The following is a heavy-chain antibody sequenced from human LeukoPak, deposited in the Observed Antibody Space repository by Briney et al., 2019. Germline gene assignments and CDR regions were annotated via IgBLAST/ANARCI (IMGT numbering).Heavy chain of an antibody. CDR2: IYDSGST. D-gene: IGHD2-21*01. J-gene: IGHJ4*02. V-gene: IGHV4-59*08. CDR3: ARHIHYYDW. CDR1: GASISSYY. Sequence: PSETLSLTCTVSGASISSYYWSWIRQPPGKGLEWIGYIYDSGSTNYNPSLKSRVTISLDKSKNQFSLKMRPVTAADTAVYYCARHIHYYDWWGQGTLVTVSS.